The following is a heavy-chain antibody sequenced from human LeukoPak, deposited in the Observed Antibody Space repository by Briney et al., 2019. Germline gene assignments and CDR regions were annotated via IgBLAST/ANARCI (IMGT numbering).Heavy chain of an antibody. J-gene: IGHJ3*02. Sequence: SETLSLTCSVSGGSFTGFYWTWLRQSPGKGLEWIGYIYYTGTSNYNPSLKSRAAISIDTSKNQFSLKLNSVTTADTAVYFCARPNGGHGGRGAFDIWGQGTMVIVSS. CDR3: ARPNGGHGGRGAFDI. CDR1: GGSFTGFY. V-gene: IGHV4-59*01. D-gene: IGHD2-8*01. CDR2: IYYTGTS.